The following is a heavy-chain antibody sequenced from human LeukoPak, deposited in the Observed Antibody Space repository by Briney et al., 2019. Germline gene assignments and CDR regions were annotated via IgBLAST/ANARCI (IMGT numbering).Heavy chain of an antibody. CDR3: ARSPTYYYMDV. Sequence: GGSLRLSCAASGFTFSNYVIHWVRQAPGKGLDWLAVISYDGTNKYYAESVKGRFTISRDHSKSTVDLQMDSLGGADTAVYYCARSPTYYYMDVWGKGTTVTVSS. V-gene: IGHV3-30-3*01. CDR1: GFTFSNYV. J-gene: IGHJ6*03. CDR2: ISYDGTNK.